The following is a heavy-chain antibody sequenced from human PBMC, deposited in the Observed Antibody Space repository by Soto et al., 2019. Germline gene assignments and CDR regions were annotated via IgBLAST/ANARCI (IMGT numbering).Heavy chain of an antibody. Sequence: QVQLQESGPGLVKPSETLSLTCTVTGGSISSYYWSWIRQPPGKGLEWIGYIYYSGSTNYNPSLSSRVTLTVDSTKNLLSLKLNSLTAADTAVYYCARIYLEVRHYYYYYYMDIWCKGTTVTVSS. V-gene: IGHV4-59*01. CDR3: ARIYLEVRHYYYYYYMDI. J-gene: IGHJ6*03. CDR2: IYYSGST. CDR1: GGSISSYY. D-gene: IGHD1-7*01.